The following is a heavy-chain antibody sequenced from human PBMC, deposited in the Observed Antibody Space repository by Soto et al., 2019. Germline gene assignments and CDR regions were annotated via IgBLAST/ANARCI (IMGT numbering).Heavy chain of an antibody. CDR2: IHHTGST. Sequence: QVQLQESGPGLVKPSGTLSLTCAVSSGSISSSNWWSWVRQPPGKGLEWIGEIHHTGSTNYNPSLKSRVTISVDNSKNQFSLKLSSVTAADTAVYYCARELRRGFFDYWGQGTLVTVSS. CDR3: ARELRRGFFDY. CDR1: SGSISSSNW. J-gene: IGHJ4*02. V-gene: IGHV4-4*02.